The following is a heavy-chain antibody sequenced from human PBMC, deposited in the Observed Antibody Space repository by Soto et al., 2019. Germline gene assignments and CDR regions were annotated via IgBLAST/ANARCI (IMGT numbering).Heavy chain of an antibody. CDR2: IWYDGSNK. CDR3: AREAFQEPSSDY. Sequence: GGSLRLSCAASGFTFSSYGMHWVRQAPGKGLEWVAVIWYDGSNKYYADSVKGRFTISRDNSKNTLYLQMNSLRAEDTAVYYCAREAFQEPSSDYWGQGTLVTLSS. CDR1: GFTFSSYG. J-gene: IGHJ4*02. D-gene: IGHD1-26*01. V-gene: IGHV3-33*01.